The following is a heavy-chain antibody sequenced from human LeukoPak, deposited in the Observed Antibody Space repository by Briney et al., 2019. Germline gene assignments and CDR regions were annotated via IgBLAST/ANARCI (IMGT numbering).Heavy chain of an antibody. CDR1: GFTFSSYG. D-gene: IGHD2-2*01. J-gene: IGHJ4*02. CDR2: IWYDGSNK. V-gene: IGHV3-33*01. CDR3: ASRSPALDY. Sequence: GGSLRLSCAASGFTFSSYGMHWVRQAPGKGLEWVAVIWYDGSNKYYADSVKGRFTISRDNSENTLYLQMNSLRADDTAVYYCASRSPALDYWGQGTLVTVSS.